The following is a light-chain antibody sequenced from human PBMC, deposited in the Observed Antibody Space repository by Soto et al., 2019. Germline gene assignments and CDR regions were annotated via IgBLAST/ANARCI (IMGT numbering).Light chain of an antibody. CDR1: SSGVGGYNY. CDR3: SSYTSSSTFYV. Sequence: QSALTQPASVSGSPGQSITISCTGTSSGVGGYNYVSWYQQHPGKAPKLMIYEVSNRPSGVSNRFSGSKSGNTASLTISGLQAEDEADYYCSSYTSSSTFYVFGTGTKVT. V-gene: IGLV2-14*01. CDR2: EVS. J-gene: IGLJ1*01.